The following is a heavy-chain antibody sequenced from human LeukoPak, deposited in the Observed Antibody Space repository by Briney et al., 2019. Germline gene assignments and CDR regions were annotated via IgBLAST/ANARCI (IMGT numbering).Heavy chain of an antibody. CDR1: GYSFTSYW. CDR2: IYPGDSDT. J-gene: IGHJ4*02. D-gene: IGHD5-18*01. V-gene: IGHV5-51*01. Sequence: GESLKISCKGSGYSFTSYWIGWVRQMPGKGLEWMGIIYPGDSDTRYSPSFQGQVTISADKSISTAYLQWSSLKASDTAMYCCARLGGGYSYGTPFDYWGQGTLVTVSS. CDR3: ARLGGGYSYGTPFDY.